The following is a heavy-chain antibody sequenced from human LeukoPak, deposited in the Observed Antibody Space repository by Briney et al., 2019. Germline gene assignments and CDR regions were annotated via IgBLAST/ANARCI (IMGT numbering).Heavy chain of an antibody. D-gene: IGHD2-15*01. J-gene: IGHJ4*02. CDR1: GFTFSSYW. Sequence: GGSLRLSCAASGFTFSSYWMHWVRQAPGKGLVWVSRINSDESSRSYADSVKGRFTISRDNAKNTLYLQMNSLRAEDTAVYYCARAPPGYCSGGSSCYFFDYWGQGTLVTVSS. V-gene: IGHV3-74*01. CDR3: ARAPPGYCSGGSSCYFFDY. CDR2: INSDESSR.